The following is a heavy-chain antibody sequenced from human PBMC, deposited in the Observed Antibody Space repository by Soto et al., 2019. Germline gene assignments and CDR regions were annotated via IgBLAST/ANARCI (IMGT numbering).Heavy chain of an antibody. CDR3: ARASLQNYFEF. CDR2: INPSGGNA. J-gene: IGHJ4*02. V-gene: IGHV1-46*01. Sequence: QVQSVQSGAEVKKPGASVKVSCKASGYNFVSYYMHWVRQAPGEGLEWMGIINPSGGNADYAQKFRGRVTLTRDTSTSTVYMELSSLRSEDTAVYYCARASLQNYFEFWGQGTLVTVSS. CDR1: GYNFVSYY.